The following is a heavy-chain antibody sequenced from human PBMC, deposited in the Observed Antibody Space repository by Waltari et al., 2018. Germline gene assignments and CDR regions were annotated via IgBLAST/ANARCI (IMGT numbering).Heavy chain of an antibody. CDR1: GGSISSHY. Sequence: QVQLQESGPGLVKPSETLSLTCTVSGGSISSHYWSWIRQPPGKGLEWIGYIYYSGSTNYNPSLRSRVTISVDTSKNQFSLKLGSVTAADTAVYYCASGLGTYYDFWSGYHTPGWFDPWGQGTLVTVSS. V-gene: IGHV4-59*11. J-gene: IGHJ5*02. CDR3: ASGLGTYYDFWSGYHTPGWFDP. CDR2: IYYSGST. D-gene: IGHD3-3*01.